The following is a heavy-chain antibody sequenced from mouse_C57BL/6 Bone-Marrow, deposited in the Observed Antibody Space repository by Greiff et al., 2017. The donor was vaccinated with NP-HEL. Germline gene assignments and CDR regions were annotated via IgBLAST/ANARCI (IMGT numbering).Heavy chain of an antibody. CDR2: ILPSIGRT. CDR3: ARTRYYYGSSYAMDY. D-gene: IGHD1-1*01. V-gene: IGHV15-2*01. J-gene: IGHJ4*01. Sequence: QVQLQHSGSELRSPGSSVKLSCKDFDSEVFPIAYMSWVRQKPGHGFEWIGGILPSIGRTIYGEKFEDKATLDADTLSNTAYLELNSLTSEDSAIYYCARTRYYYGSSYAMDYWGQGTSVTVSS. CDR1: DSEVFPIAY.